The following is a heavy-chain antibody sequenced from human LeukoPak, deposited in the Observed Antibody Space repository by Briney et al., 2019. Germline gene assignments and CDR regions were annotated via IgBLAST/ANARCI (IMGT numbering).Heavy chain of an antibody. CDR1: GFTFSSYG. J-gene: IGHJ4*02. V-gene: IGHV3-30*03. Sequence: QPGGSLRLSCAASGFTFSSYGMHWVRQAPGKGLEWVAVISYDGSNKYYADSVKGRFTISRDNSKNTLYLQMNSLRAEDTAVYYCARVGFNSSGWTLDYWGQGTLVTVSS. CDR2: ISYDGSNK. CDR3: ARVGFNSSGWTLDY. D-gene: IGHD6-19*01.